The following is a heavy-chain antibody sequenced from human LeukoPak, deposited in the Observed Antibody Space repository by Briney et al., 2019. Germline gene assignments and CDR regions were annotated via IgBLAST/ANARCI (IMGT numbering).Heavy chain of an antibody. CDR1: GYSFTSYG. D-gene: IGHD3-9*01. CDR3: ARGINYDLLTGYSEGFDF. J-gene: IGHJ4*02. Sequence: ASVKVSCKASGYSFTSYGITWLRRAPGQGLEWMGWITTYNGKTNYAQNFQTRVTMTTDTSTNTAYMELRSLRSDDTAVYHCARGINYDLLTGYSEGFDFWGQGTPVTVSS. V-gene: IGHV1-18*01. CDR2: ITTYNGKT.